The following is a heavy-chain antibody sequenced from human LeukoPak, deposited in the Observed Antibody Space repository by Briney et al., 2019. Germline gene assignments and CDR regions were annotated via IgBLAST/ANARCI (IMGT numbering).Heavy chain of an antibody. Sequence: GGSLRLSCAASGFTFSNYWMSWVRQAPGKGLEWVGRIKSKTDGGTTEYAAPVKGRFTISRDDSKNTLYLQMNSLKTEDTAVYYCTTAPGVVVVAATHYYYGMDVWGKGTTVTVSS. V-gene: IGHV3-15*01. D-gene: IGHD2-15*01. CDR1: GFTFSNYW. J-gene: IGHJ6*04. CDR3: TTAPGVVVVAATHYYYGMDV. CDR2: IKSKTDGGTT.